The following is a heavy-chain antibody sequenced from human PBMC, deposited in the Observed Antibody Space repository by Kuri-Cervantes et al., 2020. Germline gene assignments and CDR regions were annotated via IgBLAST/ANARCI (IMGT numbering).Heavy chain of an antibody. Sequence: SETLSLTCTVSGGSISSGGYYWSWISQHPGKGLKWIGYIYYSGSTNYNPSLKSRVTISVDTSKNQFSLKLSSVTAADTAVYYCARVSAAQEFHYYYYYYMDVWGKGTTVTVSS. D-gene: IGHD3-10*01. CDR2: IYYSGST. J-gene: IGHJ6*03. CDR3: ARVSAAQEFHYYYYYYMDV. CDR1: GGSISSGGYY. V-gene: IGHV4-61*08.